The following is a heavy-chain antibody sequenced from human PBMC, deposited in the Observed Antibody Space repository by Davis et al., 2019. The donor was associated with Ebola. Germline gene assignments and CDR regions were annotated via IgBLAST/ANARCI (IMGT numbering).Heavy chain of an antibody. J-gene: IGHJ6*02. Sequence: MPSETLSLTCTVSGGFISSYYWSWIRQPPGKGLEWIGHVYYSGHTNYNPSLKSRVTISLDTSKTQFSLKLSSVTAADTAVYYCARYYYDSSGNSYGMDVWGQGTTVTVSS. V-gene: IGHV4-59*01. D-gene: IGHD3-22*01. CDR2: VYYSGHT. CDR3: ARYYYDSSGNSYGMDV. CDR1: GGFISSYY.